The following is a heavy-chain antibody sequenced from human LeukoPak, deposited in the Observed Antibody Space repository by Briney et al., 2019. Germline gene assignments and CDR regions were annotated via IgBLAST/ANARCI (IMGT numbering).Heavy chain of an antibody. CDR1: GGSISSYY. D-gene: IGHD6-13*01. J-gene: IGHJ4*02. CDR2: IYYSGST. CDR3: ARVYETRGYSSSWTLDY. V-gene: IGHV4-59*01. Sequence: PSETLSLTCTVSGGSISSYYWSWIRQPPGKGLEWIGYIYYSGSTNYNPSLKSRVTISVDTSKNQFSLKLSSVTAADTAVYYCARVYETRGYSSSWTLDYWGQGTLVTVSS.